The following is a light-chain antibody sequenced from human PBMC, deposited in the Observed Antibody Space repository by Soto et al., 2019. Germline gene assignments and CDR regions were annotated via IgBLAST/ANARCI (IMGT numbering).Light chain of an antibody. CDR1: SSDVGGYNY. V-gene: IGLV2-14*01. Sequence: QSALTQPASVSGSPGQSITIPCTGTSSDVGGYNYVSWYQQYPGKAPKLMIHDVSNRPSGVSDRFSGSKSGNTASLTISGLQAEAEADYYCSSYTSSREKVFGTGTKVTVL. J-gene: IGLJ1*01. CDR2: DVS. CDR3: SSYTSSREKV.